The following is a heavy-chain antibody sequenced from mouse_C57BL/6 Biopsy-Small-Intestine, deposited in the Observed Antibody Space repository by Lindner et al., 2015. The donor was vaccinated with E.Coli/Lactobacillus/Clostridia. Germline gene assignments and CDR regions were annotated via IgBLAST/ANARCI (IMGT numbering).Heavy chain of an antibody. Sequence: QLQESGPELVKPEASVKISCKASGYIFTDYSINWVKQRPGQGLEWLGWIYPGSGNTKYNEKFKGKATSTVDTSSSTAYMQLSSLASEDSAVYFCARRVVPYYFDYWGQGTTLTVSS. CDR1: GYIFTDYS. CDR2: IYPGSGNT. V-gene: IGHV1-84*01. CDR3: ARRVVPYYFDY. D-gene: IGHD1-1*01. J-gene: IGHJ2*01.